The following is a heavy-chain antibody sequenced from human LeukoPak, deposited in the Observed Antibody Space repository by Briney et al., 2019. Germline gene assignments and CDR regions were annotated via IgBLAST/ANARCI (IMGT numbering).Heavy chain of an antibody. V-gene: IGHV4-31*03. J-gene: IGHJ6*02. CDR2: IYYDGST. D-gene: IGHD6-13*01. Sequence: SETLSLTCTVSGDSIRSGGFYWSWIRQHPEKCLEWIGYIYYDGSTDYNPSLKSRITISVDTSKNQFSLRLSSVTAADTAVYYCAKENYPSSSWYGYGMDVWGQGTPVTVSS. CDR1: GDSIRSGGFY. CDR3: AKENYPSSSWYGYGMDV.